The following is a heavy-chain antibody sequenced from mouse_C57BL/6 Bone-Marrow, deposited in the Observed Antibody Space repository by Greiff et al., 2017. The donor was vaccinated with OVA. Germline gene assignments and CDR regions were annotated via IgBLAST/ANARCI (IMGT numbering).Heavy chain of an antibody. V-gene: IGHV1-82*01. CDR2: IYPGDGDT. J-gene: IGHJ2*01. CDR3: ARSLHSNYDY. Sequence: VQLQQSGPELVKPGASVKISCKASGYAFSSSWMNWVKQRPGKGLEWIGRIYPGDGDTNYNGKFKGKATLTADKSSSTAYMQLSSLTSEDSAVYFCARSLHSNYDYWGQGTTLTVSS. D-gene: IGHD2-5*01. CDR1: GYAFSSSW.